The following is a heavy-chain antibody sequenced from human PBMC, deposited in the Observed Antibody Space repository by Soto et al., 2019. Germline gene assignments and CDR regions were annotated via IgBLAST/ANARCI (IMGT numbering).Heavy chain of an antibody. V-gene: IGHV1-3*01. CDR1: GYTFTSYA. CDR2: INAGNGNT. J-gene: IGHJ6*02. D-gene: IGHD3-16*01. Sequence: ASVKVSCKASGYTFTSYAMHWVRQAPGQRLEWMGWINAGNGNTKYSQKFQGRVTITRDTSASTAYMELSSLRSNDTAIYYCAMVDVYVTPSPQDVWAQGTTVTVSS. CDR3: AMVDVYVTPSPQDV.